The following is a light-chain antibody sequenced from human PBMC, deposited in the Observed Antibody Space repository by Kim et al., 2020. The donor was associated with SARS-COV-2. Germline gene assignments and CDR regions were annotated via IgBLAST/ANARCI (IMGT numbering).Light chain of an antibody. CDR3: LLFFGAGGWM. Sequence: QAVVTQEPSLTVSPGETVTLTCASSTGAVPTGYYPNWFQQKPGQAPSLLIYNTNNRYSWTPARFSGSLSGGKAALTLSGVQPEDEADYYCLLFFGAGGWMFGGGTQLTVL. V-gene: IGLV7-43*01. J-gene: IGLJ3*02. CDR2: NTN. CDR1: TGAVPTGYY.